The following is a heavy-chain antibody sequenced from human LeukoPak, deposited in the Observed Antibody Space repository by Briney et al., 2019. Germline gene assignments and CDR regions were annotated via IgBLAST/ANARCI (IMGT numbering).Heavy chain of an antibody. J-gene: IGHJ4*02. D-gene: IGHD2-15*01. CDR2: ISSSSSYI. CDR3: ARDFERVVVAATPHFDY. CDR1: GFTFSSYS. Sequence: GGSLRLSCAASGFTFSSYSMNWVRQAPGKGLEWVSSISSSSSYIYYADSVKGRFTISRDNAKNSLYLQMNSLRAEDTPVYYCARDFERVVVAATPHFDYWGQGTLVTVSS. V-gene: IGHV3-21*01.